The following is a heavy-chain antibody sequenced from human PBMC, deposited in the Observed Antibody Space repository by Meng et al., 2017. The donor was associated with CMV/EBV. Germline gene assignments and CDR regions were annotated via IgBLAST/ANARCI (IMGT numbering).Heavy chain of an antibody. Sequence: GYPFTGYYMPWVRQAPGQGLEWMGWINPNSGGTNYAQKFQGRVTMTRDTSISTAYMELSRLRSDDTAVYYCARDFSHTAMVSRGSGYWGQGTLVTVSS. CDR2: INPNSGGT. CDR3: ARDFSHTAMVSRGSGY. CDR1: GYPFTGYY. V-gene: IGHV1-2*02. J-gene: IGHJ4*02. D-gene: IGHD5-18*01.